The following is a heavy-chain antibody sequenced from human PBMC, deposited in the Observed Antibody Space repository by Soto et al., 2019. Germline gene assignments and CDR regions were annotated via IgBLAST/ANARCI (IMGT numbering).Heavy chain of an antibody. CDR1: GYTFTTYG. CDR3: ARDVIPARNYYYYGLDV. CDR2: ISAYNGNT. J-gene: IGHJ6*02. V-gene: IGHV1-18*01. D-gene: IGHD2-2*01. Sequence: QVPLVQSGAEVKKSGASVKVSCKASGYTFTTYGITWVRQAPGQGLEWMGRISAYNGNTNYAQKLQGRVTMTTDTSTSTAYMEPRSLRSDDTAVYYCARDVIPARNYYYYGLDVWGQGTTVTASS.